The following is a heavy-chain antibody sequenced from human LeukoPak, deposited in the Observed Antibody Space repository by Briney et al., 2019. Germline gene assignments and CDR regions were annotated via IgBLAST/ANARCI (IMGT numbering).Heavy chain of an antibody. J-gene: IGHJ4*02. D-gene: IGHD3-10*01. CDR1: GGSISSSGHY. V-gene: IGHV4-39*01. CDR2: ISYSGST. CDR3: ARHADSGFGELAFDL. Sequence: PSETLSLTCTVSGGSISSSGHYWGWIRQPPGKGLEWIGSISYSGSTYYNPSLKSRVTISVGMSNNQFSLKLSSVTAADTAVYYCARHADSGFGELAFDLWGQGTLVTVSS.